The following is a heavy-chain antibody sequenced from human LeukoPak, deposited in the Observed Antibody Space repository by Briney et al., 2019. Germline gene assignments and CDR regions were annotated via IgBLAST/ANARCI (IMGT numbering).Heavy chain of an antibody. D-gene: IGHD3-10*02. J-gene: IGHJ6*02. Sequence: SETLSLTCTVSGGSISSSSYYWGWIRQPPGKGLEWIGSIYYSGSTYYNPSLKSRVTISVDTSKNQFSLKLSSVTAADTAVYYCARHNDYYVVGGMDVWGQGTTVTVSS. CDR2: IYYSGST. V-gene: IGHV4-39*01. CDR1: GGSISSSSYY. CDR3: ARHNDYYVVGGMDV.